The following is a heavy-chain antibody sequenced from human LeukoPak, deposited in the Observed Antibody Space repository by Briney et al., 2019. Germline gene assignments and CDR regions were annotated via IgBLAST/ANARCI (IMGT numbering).Heavy chain of an antibody. V-gene: IGHV1-69*04. J-gene: IGHJ3*02. Sequence: SVKLSCNASGDSFSSYAISWVRQPPGQGLEWMGRIIPIVAITNYAQKFQGRVTITADKSTSTVYMELSSLRSGDTAMYWCARSPDEGPFDIWGGGTMVPVSS. CDR1: GDSFSSYA. CDR2: IIPIVAIT. CDR3: ARSPDEGPFDI. D-gene: IGHD1-14*01.